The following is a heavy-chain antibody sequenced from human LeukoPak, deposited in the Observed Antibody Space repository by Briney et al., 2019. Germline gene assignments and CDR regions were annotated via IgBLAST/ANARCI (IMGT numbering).Heavy chain of an antibody. D-gene: IGHD3-10*01. CDR3: AIWFGELSRSVAFYYYYMDV. V-gene: IGHV1-69*05. CDR1: GGTFSSYA. CDR2: IIPIFGTA. Sequence: ASVKVSCKASGGTFSSYAISWVRQAPGQGLEWMGGIIPIFGTANYAQKFQGRVTIITDESTSTAYMELSSLRSEDTAVYYCAIWFGELSRSVAFYYYYMDVWGKGTTVTVSS. J-gene: IGHJ6*03.